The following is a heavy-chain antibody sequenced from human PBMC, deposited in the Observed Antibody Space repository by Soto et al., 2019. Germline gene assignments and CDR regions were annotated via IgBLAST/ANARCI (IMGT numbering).Heavy chain of an antibody. CDR2: ISSSSSYT. CDR3: ARDAWDYGDYRAGEDYYYYYGMDV. Sequence: QVQLVESGGGLVKPGGSLRLSCAASGFTFSDYYMSWIRQAPGKGLEWVSYISSSSSYTNYADSVKGRFTISRDNAKNSLYLQMNRLRAEDTAVYYCARDAWDYGDYRAGEDYYYYYGMDVWGQGTTVTVSS. D-gene: IGHD4-17*01. V-gene: IGHV3-11*05. CDR1: GFTFSDYY. J-gene: IGHJ6*02.